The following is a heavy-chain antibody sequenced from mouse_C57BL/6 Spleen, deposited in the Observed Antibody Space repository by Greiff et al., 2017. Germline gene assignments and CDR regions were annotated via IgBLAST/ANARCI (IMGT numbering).Heavy chain of an antibody. CDR2: IRNKANGYTT. CDR3: ARYHYGSGGPDY. J-gene: IGHJ2*01. CDR1: GFTFTDYY. D-gene: IGHD1-1*01. Sequence: DVMLVESGGGLVQPGGSLSLSCAASGFTFTDYYMSWVRQPPGKALEWLGFIRNKANGYTTEYSASVKGRFTISRDNSQSILYLQMNALRAEDSATYYCARYHYGSGGPDYWGQGTTLTVSS. V-gene: IGHV7-3*01.